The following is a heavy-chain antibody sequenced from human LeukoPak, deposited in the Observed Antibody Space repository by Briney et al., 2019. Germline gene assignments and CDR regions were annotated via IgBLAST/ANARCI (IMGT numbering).Heavy chain of an antibody. CDR1: GYTFTTYG. J-gene: IGHJ3*02. V-gene: IGHV1-18*01. CDR2: ISGYNGNT. CDR3: ARDSGDYSKEYDGFDT. Sequence: ASVKVSCKASGYTFTTYGISWVRQAPGQGLKWMGWISGYNGNTNYAQKLQGRVTMTPDTSTSTAYMELRSLRSHDTAVYYCARDSGDYSKEYDGFDTWGQGTMVTVSS. D-gene: IGHD4-11*01.